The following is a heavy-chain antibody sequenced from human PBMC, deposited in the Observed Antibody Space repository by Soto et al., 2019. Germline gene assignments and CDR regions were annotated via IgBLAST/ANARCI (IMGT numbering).Heavy chain of an antibody. CDR3: ARDVTIFGVLTNWFEP. V-gene: IGHV1-18*01. J-gene: IGHJ5*02. CDR1: GYTFTSYG. D-gene: IGHD3-3*01. Sequence: ASVKVSCKASGYTFTSYGISWVRQAPGQGLEWMGWISAYNGNTNYAQKLQGRVTMTTDTSTSTAYMELSSLRSEDTAVYYCARDVTIFGVLTNWFEPWGQGTLVTVSS. CDR2: ISAYNGNT.